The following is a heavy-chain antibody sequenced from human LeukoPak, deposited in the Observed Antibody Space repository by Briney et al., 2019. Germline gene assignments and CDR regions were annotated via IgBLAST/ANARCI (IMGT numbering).Heavy chain of an antibody. CDR1: GFTFSSYS. Sequence: PGGSLRVSCAASGFTFSSYSMRWVRQAPGKGLEWVSSISSSSSYIYYPDSVKGRFTISRDNAKNSLYLQMNSLRAEDTAVYYCARDVIGDLVGAFDIWGQGTMVTVSS. CDR3: ARDVIGDLVGAFDI. CDR2: ISSSSSYI. V-gene: IGHV3-21*01. J-gene: IGHJ3*02. D-gene: IGHD2-15*01.